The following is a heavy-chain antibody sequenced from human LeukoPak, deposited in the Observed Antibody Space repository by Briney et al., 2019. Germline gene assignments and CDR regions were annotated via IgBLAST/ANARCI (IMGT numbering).Heavy chain of an antibody. CDR2: IYTSGST. Sequence: PSETLSLTCTFSGGSISSYYWTWIRQPAGKGLEWIGHIYTSGSTNYNPSLKSRVTISVDTSKSQFSLKLSSVTAADTAVYYCARTYGDYVLFDYWGQGTLVTVSS. CDR3: ARTYGDYVLFDY. J-gene: IGHJ4*02. V-gene: IGHV4-4*07. CDR1: GGSISSYY. D-gene: IGHD4-17*01.